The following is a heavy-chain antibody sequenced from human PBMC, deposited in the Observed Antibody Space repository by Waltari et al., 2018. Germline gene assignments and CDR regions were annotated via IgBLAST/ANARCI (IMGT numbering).Heavy chain of an antibody. CDR3: ARPESDY. CDR1: GFTSSSYE. CDR2: ISSSGSTK. J-gene: IGHJ4*02. Sequence: EVQLAESGGGWVQPGGPLSPSGAAPGFTSSSYEMNWVRQAPGKGLEWVSYISSSGSTKYYADSVKGRFTISRDNAKNSLYLLMTSLRAEDTAVYYCARPESDYWGQGTLVTVSS. V-gene: IGHV3-48*03.